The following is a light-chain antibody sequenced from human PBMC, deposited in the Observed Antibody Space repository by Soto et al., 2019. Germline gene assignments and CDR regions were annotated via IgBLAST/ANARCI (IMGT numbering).Light chain of an antibody. CDR2: EAA. J-gene: IGKJ4*01. Sequence: EILLTQSPGTLSLSPGETATLSCRASQSVRNNYLAWYQKRPAQPPRLRMYEAATRASGIPDRFSGSVSGTDFTLTIRRLEPEDFALYFCQQYETSPVTFGGGTKVEI. CDR3: QQYETSPVT. CDR1: QSVRNNY. V-gene: IGKV3-20*01.